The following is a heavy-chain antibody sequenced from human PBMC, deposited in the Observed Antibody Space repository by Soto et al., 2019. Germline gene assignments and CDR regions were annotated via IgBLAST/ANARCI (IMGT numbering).Heavy chain of an antibody. V-gene: IGHV3-73*01. J-gene: IGHJ4*02. CDR3: XXXXXXXXNSGRDY. Sequence: EVQLVESGGGLVQPGVSLKLSCAASGFSFSASAIHWVRQASGKGLEWVGRIRDTANSYATAYAASVKGRFIISRXXXXXXXXXXXXXXXXXXXXXYXXXXXXXXXXNSGRDYWGQGTLVTVSS. D-gene: IGHD5-12*01. CDR1: GFSFSASA. CDR2: IRDTANSYAT.